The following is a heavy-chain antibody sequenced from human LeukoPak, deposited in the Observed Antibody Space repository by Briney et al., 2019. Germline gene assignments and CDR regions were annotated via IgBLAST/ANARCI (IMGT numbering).Heavy chain of an antibody. CDR3: AKESQLSYSGTFYIDY. V-gene: IGHV3-21*01. CDR2: ISSSSSYI. D-gene: IGHD1-26*01. J-gene: IGHJ4*02. CDR1: GFTFSSYS. Sequence: GGSLRLSCAASGFTFSSYSMNWVRQAPGKGLEWVSSISSSSSYIYYADSVKGRFTISRDSSKNTLYLEMNSLRVEDTAVYYCAKESQLSYSGTFYIDYWGQGTLVTVSS.